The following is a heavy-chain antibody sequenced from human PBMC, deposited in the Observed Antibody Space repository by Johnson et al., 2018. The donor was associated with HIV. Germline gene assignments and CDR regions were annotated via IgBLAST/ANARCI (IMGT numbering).Heavy chain of an antibody. Sequence: QVQLVESGGGLVKPGGSLRLSCAASGFNFSDHYMTWIRQAPGKGLEWVSYISSGGRTIYYADSVKGRFTISRDNAKYTVDLQMNSLRVEDTAVYYCAKVDCGGDTCAGYDPFDLWGQGTLVTVSS. CDR2: ISSGGRTI. D-gene: IGHD2-21*01. J-gene: IGHJ3*01. V-gene: IGHV3-11*04. CDR3: AKVDCGGDTCAGYDPFDL. CDR1: GFNFSDHY.